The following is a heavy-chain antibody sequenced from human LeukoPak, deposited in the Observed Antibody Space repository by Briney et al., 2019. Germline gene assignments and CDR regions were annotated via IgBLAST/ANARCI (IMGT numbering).Heavy chain of an antibody. Sequence: PGGSLRLSCAASGFTFSDYYVSWIRQAPGKGLEWVSYISSSGSTIYYADSVKGRFTISRDSAKNSLYLQMNSLRAEDTAVYYCAREYDFWSGYSPDWFDPWGQGTLVTVSS. V-gene: IGHV3-11*04. J-gene: IGHJ5*02. CDR2: ISSSGSTI. CDR1: GFTFSDYY. CDR3: AREYDFWSGYSPDWFDP. D-gene: IGHD3-3*01.